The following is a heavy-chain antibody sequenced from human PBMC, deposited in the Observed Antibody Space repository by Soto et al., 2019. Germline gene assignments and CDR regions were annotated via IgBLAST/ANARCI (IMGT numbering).Heavy chain of an antibody. CDR3: ARVGSSGWSPDY. CDR2: IFYSGNT. D-gene: IGHD6-19*01. V-gene: IGHV4-59*11. CDR1: GGSISGHY. J-gene: IGHJ4*02. Sequence: ETLSLTCPVSGGSISGHYWTWIRQPPGKGLEWIGYIFYSGNTNYNPSLKNRVTISVDTSKNQFSLKLSSVTAADTAVYYCARVGSSGWSPDYWGPGTLVTVYS.